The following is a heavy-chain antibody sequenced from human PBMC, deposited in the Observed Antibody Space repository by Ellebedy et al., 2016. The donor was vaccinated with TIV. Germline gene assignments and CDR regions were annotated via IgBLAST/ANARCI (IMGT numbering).Heavy chain of an antibody. V-gene: IGHV3-21*01. Sequence: GESLKISRAASGFTFSSYTINWVRQTPGKGLEWVSSISSSGSYLYYADSVKGRFTISRDNAKNSLYLQMNSLRVDDTAVYYCATSRARVYWGQGTLVTVSS. CDR2: ISSSGSYL. J-gene: IGHJ4*02. CDR1: GFTFSSYT. CDR3: ATSRARVY.